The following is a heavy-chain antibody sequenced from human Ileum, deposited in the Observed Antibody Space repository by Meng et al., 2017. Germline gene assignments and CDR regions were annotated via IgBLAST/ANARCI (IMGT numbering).Heavy chain of an antibody. V-gene: IGHV3-7*01. CDR1: GFAFSNHW. CDR2: VKQDESLK. J-gene: IGHJ4*02. CDR3: ASSIIGAADDINFDH. Sequence: GGSLRLSCVASGFAFSNHWMSWVRQAPGKGLEWVAGVKQDESLKYYVDSVKGRFTISRDNAKKSLFLQMNSLRAEDTAVYYCASSIIGAADDINFDHWGQGTLVTVSS. D-gene: IGHD3-9*01.